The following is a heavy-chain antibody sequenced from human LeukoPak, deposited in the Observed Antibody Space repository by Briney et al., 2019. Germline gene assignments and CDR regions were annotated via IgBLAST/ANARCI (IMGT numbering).Heavy chain of an antibody. CDR3: ARDFDWQVTGALGY. Sequence: GGSLRLSCAASGFTFSIYWMSWVRQAPGKGLEWVANIKQDGSEKYYVDSVEGRFTISRDNAKNSLYLQMNSLRAEDTAVYYCARDFDWQVTGALGYWGQGTLVTVSS. J-gene: IGHJ4*02. D-gene: IGHD3-9*01. V-gene: IGHV3-7*01. CDR1: GFTFSIYW. CDR2: IKQDGSEK.